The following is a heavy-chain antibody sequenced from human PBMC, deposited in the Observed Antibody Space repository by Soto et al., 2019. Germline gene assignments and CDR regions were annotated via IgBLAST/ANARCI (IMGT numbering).Heavy chain of an antibody. CDR1: GYTFTSYG. V-gene: IGHV1-18*01. Sequence: GASVKVSCKASGYTFTSYGISWVRQAPGQGLEWMGWISAYNGNTNYAQKLQGRVTMTTDTSTSTAYMELRSLRSDDTAVYYCARDCNHYETNYYYYGMDVWGQGTKVTVSS. D-gene: IGHD4-17*01. CDR3: ARDCNHYETNYYYYGMDV. CDR2: ISAYNGNT. J-gene: IGHJ6*02.